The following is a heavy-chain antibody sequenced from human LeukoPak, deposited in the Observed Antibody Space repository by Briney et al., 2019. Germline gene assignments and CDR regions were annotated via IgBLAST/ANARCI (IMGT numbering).Heavy chain of an antibody. J-gene: IGHJ4*02. CDR3: AKVDLAAAGGGFDY. CDR1: GFTLSNYA. V-gene: IGHV3-23*01. D-gene: IGHD6-13*01. CDR2: INGSGDKT. Sequence: GGSLRLSCAASGFTLSNYAMNWVRQAPGKGLEWVSSINGSGDKTYYADSVKGRFTISRDNSKNTLYLQMNSLRAEDTAVYYCAKVDLAAAGGGFDYWGQGTLVTVSS.